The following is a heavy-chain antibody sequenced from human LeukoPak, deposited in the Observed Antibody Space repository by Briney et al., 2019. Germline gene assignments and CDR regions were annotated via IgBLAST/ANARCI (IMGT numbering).Heavy chain of an antibody. CDR3: ARGGSAGGIPFDY. J-gene: IGHJ4*02. V-gene: IGHV4-4*07. CDR2: IYSTGSS. Sequence: SETLSLTCSVSGGSIRSYYWSRVRQPAGKGLEWIGRIYSTGSSNYNPSPKSRVTMSVDTSKGQFSLKLTSLTAADTAVYYCARGGSAGGIPFDYWGQGSLVTVSS. D-gene: IGHD2-15*01. CDR1: GGSIRSYY.